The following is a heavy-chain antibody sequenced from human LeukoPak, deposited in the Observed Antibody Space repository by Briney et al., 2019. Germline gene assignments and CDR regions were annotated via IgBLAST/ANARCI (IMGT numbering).Heavy chain of an antibody. V-gene: IGHV3-53*01. D-gene: IGHD3-3*01. Sequence: GGSLRLSCTASGFTVSTSYLTWVRQAPGKGLEWVSGIYSGGTTYYADSVKGRFTISRDNSKNTVHLQMNSLRAEDTAVYYCAREGITISGVVIINYWGQGTLVTVSS. CDR2: IYSGGTT. J-gene: IGHJ4*02. CDR1: GFTVSTSY. CDR3: AREGITISGVVIINY.